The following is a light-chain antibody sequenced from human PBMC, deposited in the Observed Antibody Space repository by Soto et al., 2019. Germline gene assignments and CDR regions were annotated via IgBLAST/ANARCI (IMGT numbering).Light chain of an antibody. Sequence: DIQMTQSPSTLSASVGDIVTITFRASQGISSYLACYQQKPGKAPKLLIYAASSLQSGVPSRVSGSGSGTEFTLTISSLQPDDFATYYCQQYNSYSVTFGQGTRLEIK. V-gene: IGKV1-5*01. J-gene: IGKJ5*01. CDR1: QGISSY. CDR2: AAS. CDR3: QQYNSYSVT.